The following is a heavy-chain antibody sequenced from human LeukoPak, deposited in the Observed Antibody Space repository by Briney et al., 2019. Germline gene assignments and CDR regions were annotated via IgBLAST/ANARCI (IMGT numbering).Heavy chain of an antibody. CDR2: IIPIFGTA. J-gene: IGHJ4*02. Sequence: SVKVSCKASGGTFSSYAISWVRQAPGQGLEWMGGIIPIFGTANYAQKFQGRVTITADESTSTAYMELSSLRSEDAAVYYCARVSWFAEVLYFDSWGQGILVTVSS. CDR3: ARVSWFAEVLYFDS. CDR1: GGTFSSYA. D-gene: IGHD3-10*01. V-gene: IGHV1-69*13.